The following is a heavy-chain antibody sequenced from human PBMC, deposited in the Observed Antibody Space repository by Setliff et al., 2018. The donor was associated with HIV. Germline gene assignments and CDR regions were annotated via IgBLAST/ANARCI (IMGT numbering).Heavy chain of an antibody. V-gene: IGHV1-2*06. CDR3: ARRGVPQQIDLDS. CDR2: INRDNGGI. Sequence: ASVKVSCKTFGYSFTAYQMHWLRQAPGQGLEWMGRINRDNGGIDYAQKFQGRVTVTRDTSINTAYMELSSLRYDDTAIYYCARRGVPQQIDLDSWGHGTLVTVSS. D-gene: IGHD3-10*01. J-gene: IGHJ5*01. CDR1: GYSFTAYQ.